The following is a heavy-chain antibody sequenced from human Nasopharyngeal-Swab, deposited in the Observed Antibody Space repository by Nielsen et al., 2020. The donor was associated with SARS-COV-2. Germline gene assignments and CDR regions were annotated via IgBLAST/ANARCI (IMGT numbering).Heavy chain of an antibody. Sequence: SGKVSCKASGGTFSSYAISWVRQAPGQGLEWMGGIIPIFGTANYAQKFQGRVTITADESTSTAYMELSSLRSEDTAVYYCASHSSSWYLGPQSRGGSDYWGQGTLVTVSS. V-gene: IGHV1-69*13. CDR2: IIPIFGTA. CDR1: GGTFSSYA. CDR3: ASHSSSWYLGPQSRGGSDY. D-gene: IGHD6-13*01. J-gene: IGHJ4*02.